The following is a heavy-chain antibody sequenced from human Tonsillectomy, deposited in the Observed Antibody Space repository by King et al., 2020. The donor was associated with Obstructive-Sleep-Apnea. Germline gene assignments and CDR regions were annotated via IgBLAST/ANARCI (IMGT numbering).Heavy chain of an antibody. J-gene: IGHJ5*02. CDR3: AKDAVVVVPAAMAYDWFDP. CDR1: GFTFSSYA. CDR2: ISAGGGST. D-gene: IGHD2-2*01. Sequence: VQLVESGGGLVQPGGSLRLSCAASGFTFSSYAMSWVRQAPGKGLEWVSVISAGGGSTYYADSMKGRFTISRDNSKNTLFLQMNSLSAEDTAVYYCAKDAVVVVPAAMAYDWFDPWGQGTLVTVSS. V-gene: IGHV3-23*04.